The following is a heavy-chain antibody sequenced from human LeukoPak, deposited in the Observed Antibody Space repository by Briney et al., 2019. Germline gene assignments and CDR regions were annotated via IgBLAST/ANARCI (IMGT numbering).Heavy chain of an antibody. CDR2: MHYSGSA. CDR3: ARGNGATIYYYYMDV. Sequence: PSQTLSLTCTVSGGSITSGIYYWSWVRQHPGKGLEWIVCMHYSGSAFYNPSLKSRVTISVETSVNQFSLTLSSVTAADTAVYYCARGNGATIYYYYMDVWGKGTTVTVSS. V-gene: IGHV4-31*03. D-gene: IGHD1-26*01. CDR1: GGSITSGIYY. J-gene: IGHJ6*03.